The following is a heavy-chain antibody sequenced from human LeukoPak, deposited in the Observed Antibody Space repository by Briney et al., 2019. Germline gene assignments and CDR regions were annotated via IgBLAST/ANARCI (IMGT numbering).Heavy chain of an antibody. Sequence: ASVKVSCKASGYTFTGYYMHWVRQAPGQGREWMGWINPNSGGTNYAQKFQGRVTMTRDTSISTAYMELSRMRSDDTAVYYCARVVPAATKRYFDYWGQGTLVTVSS. CDR2: INPNSGGT. CDR3: ARVVPAATKRYFDY. J-gene: IGHJ4*02. V-gene: IGHV1-2*02. D-gene: IGHD2-2*01. CDR1: GYTFTGYY.